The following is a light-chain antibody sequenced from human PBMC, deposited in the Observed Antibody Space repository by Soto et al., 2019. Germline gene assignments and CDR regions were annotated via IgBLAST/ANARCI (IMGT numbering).Light chain of an antibody. V-gene: IGKV3-11*01. Sequence: EIVLTQSAATLSLSPGERSTLSFRSSQSVGSSLAWYQQKLGQAPRLLIYAASDRATGIPGRFSGSGSGTDFTLIISSLEPEDFAFYYCQQGNTWPWTFGQGTKVDI. CDR3: QQGNTWPWT. CDR2: AAS. J-gene: IGKJ1*01. CDR1: QSVGSS.